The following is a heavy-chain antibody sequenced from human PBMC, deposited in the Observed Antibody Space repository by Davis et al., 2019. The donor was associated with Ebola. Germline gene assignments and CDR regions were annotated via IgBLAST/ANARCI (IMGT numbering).Heavy chain of an antibody. J-gene: IGHJ4*02. CDR3: TTVVPSYYYDSSGYWVGRPSR. D-gene: IGHD3-22*01. CDR2: IKSKTDGGTP. CDR1: GFTVSSNY. Sequence: GGSLRLSCAASGFTVSSNYMSWVRQAPGKGLEWVGRIKSKTDGGTPDYAAPVKGRFTISRDDSKNTLYLQMNSLKTEDTAVYYCTTVVPSYYYDSSGYWVGRPSRWGQGTLVTVSS. V-gene: IGHV3-15*01.